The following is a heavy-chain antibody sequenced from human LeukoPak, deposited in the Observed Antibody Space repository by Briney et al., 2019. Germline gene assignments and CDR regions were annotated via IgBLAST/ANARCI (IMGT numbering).Heavy chain of an antibody. CDR3: ARDHNWAFDY. Sequence: GGSLRLSCAASGFTFSSYAMSWVRQAPGKGLEWVSAISVSGGNTYYADSVKGRFTISRDNSKNTLYLQMNSLRGEDTAVYYCARDHNWAFDYWGQGTLVTVSS. J-gene: IGHJ4*02. D-gene: IGHD1-1*01. CDR2: ISVSGGNT. V-gene: IGHV3-23*01. CDR1: GFTFSSYA.